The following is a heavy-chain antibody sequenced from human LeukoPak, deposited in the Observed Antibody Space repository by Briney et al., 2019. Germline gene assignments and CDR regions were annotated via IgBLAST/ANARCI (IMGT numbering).Heavy chain of an antibody. CDR2: IIPIFGTA. Sequence: PVKVSCKASGGTFSSYAISWVRQAPGQGLEWMGGIIPIFGTANYAQKFQGRVTITADESTSAAYMELSSLRSEDTAVYYCARARVYGGIPRNPKTLHPDYWGQGTLATVSS. CDR1: GGTFSSYA. V-gene: IGHV1-69*13. CDR3: ARARVYGGIPRNPKTLHPDY. D-gene: IGHD4-23*01. J-gene: IGHJ4*02.